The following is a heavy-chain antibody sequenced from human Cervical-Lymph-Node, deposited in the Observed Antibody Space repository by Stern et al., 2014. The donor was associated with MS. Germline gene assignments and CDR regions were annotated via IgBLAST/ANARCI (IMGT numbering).Heavy chain of an antibody. V-gene: IGHV3-21*01. J-gene: IGHJ4*02. D-gene: IGHD2-21*01. CDR3: ARALDCGGDCYPFDY. CDR1: GFTFSDNN. CDR2: ITSGGRYV. Sequence: EMQLVESGGGLVKPGGSLRLSCAASGFTFSDNNMHWVRQAPGKGLEWASSITSGGRYVKYADSVKGRFTISRDNAKNSLFLQLNSLRAEDTAVYYCARALDCGGDCYPFDYWGQGTLVTVSS.